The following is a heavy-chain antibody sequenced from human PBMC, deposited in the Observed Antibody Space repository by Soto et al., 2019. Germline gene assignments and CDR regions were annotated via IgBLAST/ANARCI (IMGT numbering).Heavy chain of an antibody. D-gene: IGHD3-10*01. J-gene: IGHJ3*02. CDR1: GFTYGHFG. V-gene: IGHV3-33*01. Sequence: QVQLVESGGGGVQPGRSLRLSCATSGFTYGHFGMHWARQAPGKGLEWVAVVWHDGSRKLYADSVKGRFTISRDDSEKTLDLQMNSLRVEDTAVYYCARDAYGTAGQGGAFDIWGQGTVVIVSS. CDR2: VWHDGSRK. CDR3: ARDAYGTAGQGGAFDI.